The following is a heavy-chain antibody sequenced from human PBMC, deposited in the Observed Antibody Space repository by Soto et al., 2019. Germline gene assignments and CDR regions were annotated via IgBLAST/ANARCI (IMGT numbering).Heavy chain of an antibody. D-gene: IGHD4-4*01. J-gene: IGHJ6*03. CDR2: IYYSGST. V-gene: IGHV4-59*08. Sequence: PSETLSLTCTVSGGSISSYYWSWIRQPPGKGLEWIGYIYYSGSTNYNPSLKSRVTISVDTSKNQFSLKLSSVTAADTAVYYCARLVHDYSQYYSYYYMDVWGKGTTVTVPS. CDR1: GGSISSYY. CDR3: ARLVHDYSQYYSYYYMDV.